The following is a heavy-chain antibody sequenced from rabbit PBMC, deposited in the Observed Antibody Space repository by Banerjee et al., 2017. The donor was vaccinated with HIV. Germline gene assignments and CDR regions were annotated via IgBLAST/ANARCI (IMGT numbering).Heavy chain of an antibody. CDR1: GFSFSNKYV. V-gene: IGHV1S45*01. Sequence: QEQLEESGGDLVKPEGSLTLTCTASGFSFSNKYVMRWVRQAPGKGLEWIGYINTGSTATYYASWAKGRFTISKTSSTTVTLQMTSLTAADTATYFCARNGGMLDYKLWGPGTLVTVS. CDR3: ARNGGMLDYKL. D-gene: IGHD4-2*01. CDR2: INTGSTAT. J-gene: IGHJ4*01.